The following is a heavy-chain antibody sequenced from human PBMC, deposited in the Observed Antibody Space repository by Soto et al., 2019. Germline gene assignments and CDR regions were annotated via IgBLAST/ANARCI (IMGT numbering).Heavy chain of an antibody. V-gene: IGHV1-69*06. CDR2: IIPIFGTA. CDR1: GGTFSSYA. J-gene: IGHJ3*02. Sequence: SVKVSCKASGGTFSSYAISWVRQAPLQVLEWMVGIIPIFGTANYAQKFQGRVTITAEKSTSTAYMELSSLRSEDTAVYYCARPRYSSSITSPDAFDIWAQGTMVTVSS. CDR3: ARPRYSSSITSPDAFDI. D-gene: IGHD6-6*01.